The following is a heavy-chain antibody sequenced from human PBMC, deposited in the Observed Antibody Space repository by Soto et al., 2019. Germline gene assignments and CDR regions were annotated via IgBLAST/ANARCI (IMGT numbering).Heavy chain of an antibody. CDR3: ARVSTYYFDSSGSYTSDY. V-gene: IGHV4-4*02. J-gene: IGHJ4*02. CDR1: GGSISSNNW. Sequence: SETLSLTCAVSGGSISSNNWWSWVRQPPGKGLEWIGEIYHSGSTNYNPSLKSRVTISIDTSKNQFSLKLISVTAADTAVYYCARVSTYYFDSSGSYTSDYWGQGTLVTVSS. D-gene: IGHD3-22*01. CDR2: IYHSGST.